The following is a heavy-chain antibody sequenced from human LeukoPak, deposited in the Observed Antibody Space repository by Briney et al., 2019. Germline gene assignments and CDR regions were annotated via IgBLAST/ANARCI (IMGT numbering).Heavy chain of an antibody. CDR2: IKQDGSEK. V-gene: IGHV3-7*01. J-gene: IGHJ4*02. CDR3: ARGDGDHDY. Sequence: GGSLRLSCAASGFTFSSYSMNWDRQAPGKGLEWVANIKQDGSEKYYVDSVKGRFTISRDNAKNSLYLQMNSLRAEDTDVYYCARGDGDHDYWGQGTLVTVSS. D-gene: IGHD4-17*01. CDR1: GFTFSSYS.